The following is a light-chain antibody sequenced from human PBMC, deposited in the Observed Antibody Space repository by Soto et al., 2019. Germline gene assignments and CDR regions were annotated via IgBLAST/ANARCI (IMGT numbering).Light chain of an antibody. V-gene: IGKV1-33*01. CDR1: QDISNY. J-gene: IGKJ3*01. CDR2: DAS. CDR3: QQYDNLPIT. Sequence: DIQMTQSPSSLSASVGDRVTITCQASQDISNYLNWYQQKPWKAPKLLIYDASNLETGVTSRFSGSGSGTDFTFTISSLQPEDIATYYCQQYDNLPITFGPGTKVDIK.